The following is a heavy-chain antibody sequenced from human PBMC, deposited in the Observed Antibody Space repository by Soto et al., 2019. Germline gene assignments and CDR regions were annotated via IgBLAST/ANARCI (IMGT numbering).Heavy chain of an antibody. CDR2: ISGFGGST. V-gene: IGHV3-23*01. CDR1: GFTFSKYS. Sequence: EVQLLESGGGLVQPGGSLRISCAASGFTFSKYSMSWVRQAPGKGLEWVSGISGFGGSTYYADSVKGRFTISRDNSKNTLYLQMNSLRAEDTAVYSCAKSYGDTWKLYYFDYWGQGTLVTVSS. CDR3: AKSYGDTWKLYYFDY. J-gene: IGHJ4*02. D-gene: IGHD1-20*01.